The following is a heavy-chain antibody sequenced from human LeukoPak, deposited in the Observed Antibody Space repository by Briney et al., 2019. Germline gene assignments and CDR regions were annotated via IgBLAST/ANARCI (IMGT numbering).Heavy chain of an antibody. CDR3: AKDGDYSSGSYYYMDV. D-gene: IGHD3-22*01. CDR1: GFTFSSYG. V-gene: IGHV3-30*02. Sequence: GGSPRLSCAASGFTFSSYGMHWVRQAPGKGLEWVAFIRYDGSNKYYADSVKGRFTISRDNSKNTLYLQMNSLRAEDTAVYYCAKDGDYSSGSYYYMDVWGKGTTVTVSS. J-gene: IGHJ6*03. CDR2: IRYDGSNK.